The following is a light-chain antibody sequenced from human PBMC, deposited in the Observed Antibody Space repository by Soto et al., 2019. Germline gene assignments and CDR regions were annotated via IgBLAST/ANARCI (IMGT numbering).Light chain of an antibody. J-gene: IGLJ2*01. Sequence: QAVVTQEPSLTVSPGGTVTLTCASSAGAVTSAYYTTWIQQKPGQAPRALIYSTSEKQSWTPARFSGSLLGGKAALTLSAAQPEDEADYYCLLYYGGAQVLFGGGTKLTVL. CDR1: AGAVTSAYY. CDR2: STS. CDR3: LLYYGGAQVL. V-gene: IGLV7-43*01.